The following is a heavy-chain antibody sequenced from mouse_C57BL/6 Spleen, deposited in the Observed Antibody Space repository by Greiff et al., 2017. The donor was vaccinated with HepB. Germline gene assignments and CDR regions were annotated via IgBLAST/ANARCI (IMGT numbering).Heavy chain of an antibody. J-gene: IGHJ4*01. CDR2: INPNNGGT. D-gene: IGHD1-1*01. Sequence: EVQLQQSGPELVKPGASVKMSCKASGYTFTDYNMHWVKQSHGKSLEWIGYINPNNGGTSYNQKFKGKATLTVNKSSSTAYMELRSLTSEDSAVYYCARDWYYYGSSYNYAMDYWGQGTSVTVSS. CDR3: ARDWYYYGSSYNYAMDY. V-gene: IGHV1-22*01. CDR1: GYTFTDYN.